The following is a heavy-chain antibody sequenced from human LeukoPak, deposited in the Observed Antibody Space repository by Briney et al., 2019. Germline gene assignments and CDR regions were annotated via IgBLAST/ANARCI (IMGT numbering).Heavy chain of an antibody. Sequence: GASVKVSCKTSGYTFTSYGISWVRQAPGQGLEWMGWTSAYNPYTNYAQKLQGRVTMTTDTSTSTAYMELRSLRSDDTAVYYCARFLATQDDYWGQGTLVTVSS. CDR1: GYTFTSYG. V-gene: IGHV1-18*01. CDR2: TSAYNPYT. D-gene: IGHD5-12*01. J-gene: IGHJ4*02. CDR3: ARFLATQDDY.